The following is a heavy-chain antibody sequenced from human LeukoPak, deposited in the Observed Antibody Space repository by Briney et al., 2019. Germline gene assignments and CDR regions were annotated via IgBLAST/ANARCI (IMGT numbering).Heavy chain of an antibody. D-gene: IGHD4-17*01. V-gene: IGHV3-7*01. J-gene: IGHJ4*02. CDR1: GFILRNHW. Sequence: GGSLRLSCAASGFILRNHWMSWVRQVPGRGLEWVAHIKQDGNEKHYVDSVEGRFTLSRDDSKNSLYLQMNSLRVDDSAVYYCARGPNYGDRVDYFDYWGQGTLVTVSS. CDR2: IKQDGNEK. CDR3: ARGPNYGDRVDYFDY.